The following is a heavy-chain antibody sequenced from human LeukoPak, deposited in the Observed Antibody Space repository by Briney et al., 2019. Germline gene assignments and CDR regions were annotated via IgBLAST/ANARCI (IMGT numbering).Heavy chain of an antibody. V-gene: IGHV4-61*02. CDR1: GGSISSGSDF. Sequence: PSETLSLTCTVSGGSISSGSDFWSWIRQPAGKGLEWIGRMYPSGSTNYNPSLENRAAISLDLSRHQFSLRLSSVTAADTAVYFCATTDKNRYYINVWGPGTTVIVSS. CDR2: MYPSGST. D-gene: IGHD2-21*01. CDR3: ATTDKNRYYINV. J-gene: IGHJ6*01.